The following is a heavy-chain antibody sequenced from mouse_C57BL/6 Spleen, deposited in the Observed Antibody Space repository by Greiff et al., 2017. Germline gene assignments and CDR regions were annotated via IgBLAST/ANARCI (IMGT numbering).Heavy chain of an antibody. CDR2: IHPNSGST. V-gene: IGHV1-64*01. J-gene: IGHJ4*01. CDR3: ARGNWDGAMDY. Sequence: QVQLQQPGAELVKPGASVKLSCKASGYTFTSYWMHWVKQRPGQGLEWIGMIHPNSGSTNYNEKFKSKATLTVDKSSSTAYMQLSSLTSEDSAVYYCARGNWDGAMDYWSQGTSVTVSA. CDR1: GYTFTSYW. D-gene: IGHD4-1*01.